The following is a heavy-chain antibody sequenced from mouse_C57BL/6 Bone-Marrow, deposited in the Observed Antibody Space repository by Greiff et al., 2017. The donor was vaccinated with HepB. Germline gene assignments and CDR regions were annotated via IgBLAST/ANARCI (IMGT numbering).Heavy chain of an antibody. CDR2: IHPNSGST. D-gene: IGHD2-4*01. Sequence: QVQLQQPGAELVKPGASVKLSCKASGYTFTSYWMHWVKQRPGQGLEWIGMIHPNSGSTNYNEKFKSKATLTVDKSSSTAYMQLSSLTSEDSAVYYWARGGLYYDYDLRFAYWGQGTLVTVSA. CDR3: ARGGLYYDYDLRFAY. J-gene: IGHJ3*01. V-gene: IGHV1-64*01. CDR1: GYTFTSYW.